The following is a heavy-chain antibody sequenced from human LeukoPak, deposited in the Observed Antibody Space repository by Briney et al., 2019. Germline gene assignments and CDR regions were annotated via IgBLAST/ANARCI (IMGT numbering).Heavy chain of an antibody. V-gene: IGHV1-46*01. CDR3: ARPSYCVADNCGYWLDP. CDR1: GYTFTKYL. Sequence: ASVKVSCKTSGYTFTKYLIHWVRQAPGQGLEWMGTINPQGDITNYAQRFQGRITLTEDTSTSTVYMELSSLTSEDTAVYYCARPSYCVADNCGYWLDPWGPGTLVTVSS. D-gene: IGHD2-21*01. CDR2: INPQGDIT. J-gene: IGHJ5*02.